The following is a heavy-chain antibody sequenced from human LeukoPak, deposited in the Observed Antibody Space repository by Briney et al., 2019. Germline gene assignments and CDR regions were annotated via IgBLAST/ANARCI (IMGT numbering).Heavy chain of an antibody. CDR3: ARVQDWNDALDY. Sequence: SETLSLTSTVSGGSISSYYWSWIRQPAGKGLEWIGRIYTSGSTNYNPSLKSRVTISVDASKNQFSLKLSSVTAADTAVYYCARVQDWNDALDYWGQGTLVTVSS. J-gene: IGHJ4*02. V-gene: IGHV4-4*07. D-gene: IGHD1-1*01. CDR1: GGSISSYY. CDR2: IYTSGST.